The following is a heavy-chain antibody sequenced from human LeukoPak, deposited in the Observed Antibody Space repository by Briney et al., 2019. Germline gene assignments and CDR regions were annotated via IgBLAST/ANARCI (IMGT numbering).Heavy chain of an antibody. Sequence: SETLSLICAVYVGSHSGYYWSWIRHHPGKGLEWIGEINHSGSTNYNPYLKSRVTISVDTSKNQFSLKLSSVTAADTAVYYCARAGTTGTTSYYYFYMDVWGKGTTVTISS. V-gene: IGHV4-34*01. CDR3: ARAGTTGTTSYYYFYMDV. CDR1: VGSHSGYY. CDR2: INHSGST. J-gene: IGHJ6*03. D-gene: IGHD1-1*01.